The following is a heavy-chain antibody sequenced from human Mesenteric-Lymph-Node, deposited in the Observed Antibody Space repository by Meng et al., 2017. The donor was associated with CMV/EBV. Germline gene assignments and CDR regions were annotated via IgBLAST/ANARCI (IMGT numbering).Heavy chain of an antibody. CDR3: ARGYGDYEGVEC. CDR1: GGSISTYY. D-gene: IGHD4-17*01. V-gene: IGHV4-59*01. Sequence: SETLSLTCSVSGGSISTYYWTWIRQPPGKGLEWIGNIYYTGSTTYHPSLMGRVTISVDTSKNQFSLELSSVTAADTAMYYCARGYGDYEGVECWGQGTLVTVSS. J-gene: IGHJ1*01. CDR2: IYYTGST.